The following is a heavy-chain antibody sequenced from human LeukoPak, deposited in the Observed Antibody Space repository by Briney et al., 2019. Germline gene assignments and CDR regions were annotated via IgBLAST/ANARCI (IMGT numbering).Heavy chain of an antibody. Sequence: GGSLRLSCAASGFTFSSYWMHWVRQVPGKGLVWVSHIYTDGSTINYADSVKGRFTISRDNAKNTLYLQMISLRAEDTAVYYCARDRGIAAAVNDAFDIWGQGTMVTVSS. J-gene: IGHJ3*02. V-gene: IGHV3-74*01. CDR3: ARDRGIAAAVNDAFDI. CDR2: IYTDGSTI. D-gene: IGHD6-13*01. CDR1: GFTFSSYW.